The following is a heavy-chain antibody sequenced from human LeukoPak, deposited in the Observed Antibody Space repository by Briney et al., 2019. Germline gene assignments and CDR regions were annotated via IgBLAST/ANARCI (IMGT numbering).Heavy chain of an antibody. CDR1: GGSISNYF. J-gene: IGHJ4*02. Sequence: SETLSLTCTVSGGSISNYFWSWVRQPAGKGLEWIGRIYSTGRSDYNPSLKSRITMSVDTSKNQFSLKLSSVTAADTAVYYCARDGPRSGYDLGHFDNLGQGTLVTASS. D-gene: IGHD5-12*01. V-gene: IGHV4-4*07. CDR2: IYSTGRS. CDR3: ARDGPRSGYDLGHFDN.